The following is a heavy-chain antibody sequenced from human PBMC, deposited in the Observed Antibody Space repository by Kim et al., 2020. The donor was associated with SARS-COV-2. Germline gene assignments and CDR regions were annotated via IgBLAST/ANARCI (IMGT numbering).Heavy chain of an antibody. CDR1: GGSISSSSYY. V-gene: IGHV4-39*07. J-gene: IGHJ4*02. CDR2: IYYSGST. Sequence: SETLSLTCTVSGGSISSSSYYWGWIRQPPGKGLEWIGSIYYSGSTYYNPSLKSRVTISVDTSKNQFSLKLSSVTAADTAVYYCARVVYDYVWGSYRNYFDYWGQGTLVTVSS. D-gene: IGHD3-16*02. CDR3: ARVVYDYVWGSYRNYFDY.